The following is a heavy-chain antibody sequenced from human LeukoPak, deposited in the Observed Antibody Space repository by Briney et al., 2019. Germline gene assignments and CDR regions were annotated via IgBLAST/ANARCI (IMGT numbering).Heavy chain of an antibody. Sequence: ASVKVSCKTSGYTFTAYYVHWVRQAPGQGLEWMGYINTNSGGTKYAPKFQGRGTMTRDTSITTGYMELSRLRSDDTAVYYCARIEGGASSRFDWGQGTLVTVSS. CDR1: GYTFTAYY. J-gene: IGHJ4*02. CDR3: ARIEGGASSRFD. V-gene: IGHV1-2*02. D-gene: IGHD3-10*01. CDR2: INTNSGGT.